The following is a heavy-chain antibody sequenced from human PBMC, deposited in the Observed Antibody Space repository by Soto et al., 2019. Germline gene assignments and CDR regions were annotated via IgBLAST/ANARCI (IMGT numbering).Heavy chain of an antibody. D-gene: IGHD5-18*01. CDR2: IFPSGST. Sequence: QVKLQESGPGLVKPSETLSLTCTVSGVSISNYYWTRIRQPAGKGLEWIGRIFPSGSTNYNPSLRGRVTMSVDTSKNLFSLKLSSVTAADTALYYCASEGTAMKLHYWGQGTLVTVSS. V-gene: IGHV4-4*07. CDR3: ASEGTAMKLHY. CDR1: GVSISNYY. J-gene: IGHJ4*02.